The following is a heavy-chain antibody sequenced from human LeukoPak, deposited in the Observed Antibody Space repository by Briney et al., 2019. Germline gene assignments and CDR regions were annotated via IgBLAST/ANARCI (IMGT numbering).Heavy chain of an antibody. Sequence: SETLSLTCTVSGDSISSYYWSWIRQPPGKGLEWIGYIYYSGSTNYSPSLKSRVTISVDTSKNQFSLKLSSVTAADTAVYYCARLEMATITWAFDIWGQGTMVTVSS. CDR1: GDSISSYY. D-gene: IGHD5-24*01. CDR3: ARLEMATITWAFDI. V-gene: IGHV4-59*01. CDR2: IYYSGST. J-gene: IGHJ3*02.